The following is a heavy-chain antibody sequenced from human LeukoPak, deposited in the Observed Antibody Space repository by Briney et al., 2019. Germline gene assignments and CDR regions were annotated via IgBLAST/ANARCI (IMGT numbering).Heavy chain of an antibody. CDR1: GYTLTELS. Sequence: GASVKVSCKVSGYTLTELSMHWVRQAPGKGLAWMGGFDPEDGETIYAQKFQGRVTMTEDTSTDTAYMELSSLRTEDTAVYYCATGRRYCSGGSCYYFDYWGQGTLVTVSS. CDR2: FDPEDGET. J-gene: IGHJ4*02. V-gene: IGHV1-24*01. CDR3: ATGRRYCSGGSCYYFDY. D-gene: IGHD2-15*01.